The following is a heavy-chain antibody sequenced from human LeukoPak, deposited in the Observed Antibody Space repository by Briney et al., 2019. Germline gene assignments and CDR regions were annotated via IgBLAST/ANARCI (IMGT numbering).Heavy chain of an antibody. J-gene: IGHJ4*02. CDR3: AKDLKGSSGYYHIFDY. CDR1: GFTFSSYW. D-gene: IGHD3-22*01. Sequence: GGSLRLSCAASGFTFSSYWMSWVRQAPGKGLEWVANIKQDGSEKYYVDSVKGRFTISRDNAKNSLYLQMNSLRAEDTAVYYCAKDLKGSSGYYHIFDYWGQGTLVTVSS. V-gene: IGHV3-7*03. CDR2: IKQDGSEK.